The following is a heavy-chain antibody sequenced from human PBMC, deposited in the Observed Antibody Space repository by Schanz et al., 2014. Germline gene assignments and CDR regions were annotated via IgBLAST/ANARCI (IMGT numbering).Heavy chain of an antibody. D-gene: IGHD3-10*01. CDR3: ARIGGSVFDY. Sequence: VQLVESGGGLVKPGGSLRLSCAASGFSFSDYYMSWIRQAPGKGLEWISFINTGSNYINYADSVKGRFTISRDNTKNSLFLQLNSLRADDTAVYYCARIGGSVFDYWAQGTLVTVSS. CDR2: INTGSNYI. V-gene: IGHV3-11*05. J-gene: IGHJ4*02. CDR1: GFSFSDYY.